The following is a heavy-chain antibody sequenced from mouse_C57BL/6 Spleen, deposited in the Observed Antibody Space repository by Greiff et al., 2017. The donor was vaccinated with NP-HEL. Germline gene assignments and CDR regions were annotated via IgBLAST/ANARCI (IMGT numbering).Heavy chain of an antibody. V-gene: IGHV1-52*01. Sequence: QVQLKQPGAELARPGSSVKLSCKASGYTFTSYCMHWVKQRPIQGLEWIGNIDPSDSDTHYNQKFKDKATLTVDKSSSTAYMQLSSLTSEDSAVFYYAREGTMRYRFAYWGQGTLVTVSA. CDR1: GYTFTSYC. J-gene: IGHJ3*01. CDR3: AREGTMRYRFAY. CDR2: IDPSDSDT. D-gene: IGHD2-14*01.